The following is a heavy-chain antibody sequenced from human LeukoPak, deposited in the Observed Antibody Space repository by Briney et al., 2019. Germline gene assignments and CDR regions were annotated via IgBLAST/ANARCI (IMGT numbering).Heavy chain of an antibody. D-gene: IGHD6-19*01. J-gene: IGHJ4*02. CDR3: ARASSDLLTLDY. CDR1: GGTFSSYA. Sequence: ASVKVSCKASGGTFSSYAISWVRQAPGQGLEWMGIINPSGGSTSYAQKFRGRVTMTRDTSTSTVYMELSSLRSEDTAVYYCARASSDLLTLDYWGQGTLVTVSS. V-gene: IGHV1-46*01. CDR2: INPSGGST.